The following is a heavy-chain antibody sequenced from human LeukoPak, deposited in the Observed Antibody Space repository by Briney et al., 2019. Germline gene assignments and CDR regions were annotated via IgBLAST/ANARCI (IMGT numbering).Heavy chain of an antibody. Sequence: SETLSLTCTVSGVSISSSNSYWGWIRQPPGKGLEWIGSIYYSGNTYYNASLKSQVSISIDTSKNQFSLRLTSVTAADTAVYYCARDSETNYYDSSGYYFQHWGQGTLVTVSS. D-gene: IGHD3-22*01. V-gene: IGHV4-39*02. CDR1: GVSISSSNSY. CDR2: IYYSGNT. J-gene: IGHJ1*01. CDR3: ARDSETNYYDSSGYYFQH.